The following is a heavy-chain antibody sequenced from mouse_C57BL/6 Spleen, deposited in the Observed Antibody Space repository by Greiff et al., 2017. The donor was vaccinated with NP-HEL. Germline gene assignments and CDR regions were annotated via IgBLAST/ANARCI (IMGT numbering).Heavy chain of an antibody. Sequence: VQLQQSGAELARPGASVKLSCKASGYTFTSYGISWVKQRTGQGLEWIGEIYPRSGNTYYNEKFKGKATLTADKSSSTAYMELRSLTSEDSAVYFCARSIAPSTVVATGYFDYWGQGTTLTVSS. D-gene: IGHD1-1*01. J-gene: IGHJ2*01. CDR1: GYTFTSYG. CDR2: IYPRSGNT. CDR3: ARSIAPSTVVATGYFDY. V-gene: IGHV1-81*01.